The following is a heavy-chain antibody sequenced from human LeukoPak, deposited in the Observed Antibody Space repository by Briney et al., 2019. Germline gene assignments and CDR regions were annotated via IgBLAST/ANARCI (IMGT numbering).Heavy chain of an antibody. CDR3: ARMSKMARHY. D-gene: IGHD5-24*01. CDR2: ISSSSSYI. J-gene: IGHJ4*02. Sequence: GGSLRLSCAASGFTFSSYSMNWVRQAPGKGLEWVSSISSSSSYIYYADSVKGRFTISRDNAKNSLYLRMNSLRAEDTAVYYCARMSKMARHYWGQGTLVTVSS. CDR1: GFTFSSYS. V-gene: IGHV3-21*01.